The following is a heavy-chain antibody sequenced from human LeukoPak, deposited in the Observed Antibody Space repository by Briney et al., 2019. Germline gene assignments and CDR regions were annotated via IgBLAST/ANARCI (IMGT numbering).Heavy chain of an antibody. D-gene: IGHD2-15*01. CDR1: GYSISSSYW. V-gene: IGHV4-28*06. J-gene: IGHJ5*02. CDR3: ARIVVVAASNWFDP. Sequence: PSETLSLTCAVSGYSISSSYWWGWIRQPPGKGLEWIGYIYYSGSTNYNPSLKSRVTMSVDTSKNQFSLKLSSVTALDTAVYYCARIVVVAASNWFDPWGQGTLVTVSS. CDR2: IYYSGST.